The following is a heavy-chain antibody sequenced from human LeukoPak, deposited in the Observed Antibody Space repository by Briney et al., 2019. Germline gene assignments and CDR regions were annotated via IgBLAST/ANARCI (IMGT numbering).Heavy chain of an antibody. CDR3: ARRMNYDSRVFQH. J-gene: IGHJ1*01. CDR1: GYTFTSYG. D-gene: IGHD3-22*01. Sequence: ASVKVSCKASGYTFTSYGISWVRQATGQGLEWMGWMNPNSGNTGYAQKFQGRVTMTRNTSISTAYMELSSLTSEDTAVYYCARRMNYDSRVFQHWGQGTLVTVSS. CDR2: MNPNSGNT. V-gene: IGHV1-8*02.